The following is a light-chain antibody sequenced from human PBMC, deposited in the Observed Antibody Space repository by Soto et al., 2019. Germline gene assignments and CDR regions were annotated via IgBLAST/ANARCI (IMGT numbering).Light chain of an antibody. J-gene: IGKJ1*01. CDR2: GAS. CDR1: QSVTSSY. CDR3: QQYGSSPKT. Sequence: EIVLTQSPGALSLSPGERAPLSCRASQSVTSSYLAWYQQKPGQAPRLLLYGASSRATGIPDRFSGSGSGTDFALTISRLEPEDFAVYYCQQYGSSPKTFGQGTKV. V-gene: IGKV3-20*01.